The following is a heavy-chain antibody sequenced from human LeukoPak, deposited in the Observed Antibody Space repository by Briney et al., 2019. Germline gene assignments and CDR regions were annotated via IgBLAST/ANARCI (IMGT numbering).Heavy chain of an antibody. J-gene: IGHJ4*02. D-gene: IGHD3-10*01. CDR2: ISSSSSTI. CDR3: GRHAYGGSPPLS. Sequence: GGSLRLSCAASGFTFSSYNMNWVRQAPGKGLEWVSYISSSSSTIYYADSVKGRFTISRDNAKNTVYLQMNNLRAEDTALYYCGRHAYGGSPPLSWGQGALVTVSS. CDR1: GFTFSSYN. V-gene: IGHV3-48*01.